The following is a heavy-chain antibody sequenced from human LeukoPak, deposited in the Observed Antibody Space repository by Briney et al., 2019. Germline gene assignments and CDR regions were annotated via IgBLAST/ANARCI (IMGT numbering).Heavy chain of an antibody. CDR3: ASYTVRGVTWLSN. CDR2: IIPIFGTA. D-gene: IGHD3-10*01. CDR1: GGTFSSYA. V-gene: IGHV1-69*06. Sequence: GASVKVSCKASGGTFSSYAISWVRQAPGQGLEWMGGIIPIFGTANYAQKFQGRVTITADKSTSTAYMELSSLRSEDTAVYYCASYTVRGVTWLSNWGQGTLVTVSS. J-gene: IGHJ4*02.